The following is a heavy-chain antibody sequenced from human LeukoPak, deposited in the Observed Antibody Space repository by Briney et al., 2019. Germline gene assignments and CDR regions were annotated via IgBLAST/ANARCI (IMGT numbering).Heavy chain of an antibody. Sequence: GGSLRLSCAASGFTFSSYAMHWVRQAPGKGLEWVAVISYDGSNKYYADSVKGRFTISRDNSKNTLYLQMNSLRAEDTAVYYCARDRGESITMIASGFDYWGQGTLVTVSS. D-gene: IGHD3-22*01. J-gene: IGHJ4*02. V-gene: IGHV3-30-3*01. CDR3: ARDRGESITMIASGFDY. CDR1: GFTFSSYA. CDR2: ISYDGSNK.